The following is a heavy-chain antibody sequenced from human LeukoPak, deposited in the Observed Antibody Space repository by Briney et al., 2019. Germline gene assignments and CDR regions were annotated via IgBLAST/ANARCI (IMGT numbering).Heavy chain of an antibody. CDR3: ARVNFDWLYAIDY. D-gene: IGHD3-9*01. CDR1: GFTFSDYY. Sequence: PGGSLRLSCAASGFTFSDYYMSWIRQAPGKGLEWVSYISSSGSTTYYADSVKGRFTISRDNSKNSLNLQMNSLRAEDTAVYYCARVNFDWLYAIDYWGQGTLVTVSS. J-gene: IGHJ4*02. CDR2: ISSSGSTT. V-gene: IGHV3-11*04.